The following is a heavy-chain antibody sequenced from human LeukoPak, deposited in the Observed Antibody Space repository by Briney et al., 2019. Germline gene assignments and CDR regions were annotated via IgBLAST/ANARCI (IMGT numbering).Heavy chain of an antibody. V-gene: IGHV1-3*01. D-gene: IGHD6-13*01. CDR2: INAGNGNT. J-gene: IGHJ4*02. Sequence: ASVKVSCKASGYTFTSYAMHWVRQAPGQRVEWMGWINAGNGNTKYSQKFQGRVTITRDTSASTAYMELSSLRSEDTAVYYCARERDSSSWYGLGYWGQGTLVTVSS. CDR1: GYTFTSYA. CDR3: ARERDSSSWYGLGY.